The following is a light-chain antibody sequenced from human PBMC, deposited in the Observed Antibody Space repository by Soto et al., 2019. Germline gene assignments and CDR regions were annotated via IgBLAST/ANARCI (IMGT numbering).Light chain of an antibody. CDR3: QQYGSSPLFT. J-gene: IGKJ3*01. CDR2: GAS. CDR1: QRVSSSY. Sequence: EIVLTQSPDTLSLSPGERATLSCRASQRVSSSYSAWYQQKPGQAPRLLIYGASSRATGLPDRFSGSGSGTDFTLTINRLEPEDFAVYYCQQYGSSPLFTFGPGTQVDMK. V-gene: IGKV3-20*01.